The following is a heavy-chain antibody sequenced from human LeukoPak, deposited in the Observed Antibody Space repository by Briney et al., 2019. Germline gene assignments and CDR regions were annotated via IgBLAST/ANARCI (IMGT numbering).Heavy chain of an antibody. D-gene: IGHD1-26*01. CDR2: IRFDGSNK. CDR1: GFTFSSYG. V-gene: IGHV3-30*02. CDR3: AKDQGSYSYFDY. Sequence: GSLRLSCAASGFTFSSYGMHWVRQAPGKGLEWVAFIRFDGSNKYYADSVKGRFTISRDNSKNTLYLQMNSLRAEDTAVFYCAKDQGSYSYFDYWGQGTLVTVSS. J-gene: IGHJ4*02.